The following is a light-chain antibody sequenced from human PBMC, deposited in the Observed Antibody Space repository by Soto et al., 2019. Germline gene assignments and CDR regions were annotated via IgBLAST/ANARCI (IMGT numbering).Light chain of an antibody. CDR1: SSDVGGYNY. J-gene: IGLJ1*01. Sequence: QSALTQPASVSGSPGQSIAISCTGTSSDVGGYNYVSWYQQHPGKAPKLMVYDVSNRPSGVSNRFSGSKSGNTASLPISGLQADDEADYYCSSYTSSSTYVFGTGTKLTVL. CDR3: SSYTSSSTYV. V-gene: IGLV2-14*01. CDR2: DVS.